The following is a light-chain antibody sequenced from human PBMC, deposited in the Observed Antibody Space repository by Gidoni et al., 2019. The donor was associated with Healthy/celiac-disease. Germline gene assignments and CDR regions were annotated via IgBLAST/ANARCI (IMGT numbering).Light chain of an antibody. CDR1: SSNIGSNT. Sequence: QSVLPQPPSASRTPGQRVTISCSGSSSNIGSNTVNWYQQLPGTAPKLLIYSNNQRPSGVPDRCSGSKAGTSASLAISGLQSEDEADYYCAAWDDSLNVLLFGGGTKLTVL. V-gene: IGLV1-44*01. CDR3: AAWDDSLNVLL. CDR2: SNN. J-gene: IGLJ2*01.